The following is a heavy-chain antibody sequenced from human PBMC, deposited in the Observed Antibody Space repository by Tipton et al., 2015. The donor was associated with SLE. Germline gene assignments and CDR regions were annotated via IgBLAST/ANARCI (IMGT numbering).Heavy chain of an antibody. CDR2: ISGSGATT. CDR1: GFTFSSYA. D-gene: IGHD3-22*01. J-gene: IGHJ4*02. CDR3: AFWGYYDSSGYYYDY. Sequence: GSLRLSCAASGFTFSSYAMSWVRQAPGKGLEWVSAISGSGATTHYADSVKGRFTISRDNSKKTLYLQMNSLRAEDTAIYYCAFWGYYDSSGYYYDYWGQGTLVTVSS. V-gene: IGHV3-23*01.